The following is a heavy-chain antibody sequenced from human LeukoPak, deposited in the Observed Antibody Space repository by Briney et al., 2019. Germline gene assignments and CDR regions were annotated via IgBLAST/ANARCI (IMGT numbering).Heavy chain of an antibody. D-gene: IGHD4-17*01. J-gene: IGHJ4*02. V-gene: IGHV1-2*06. CDR3: ARVSYGDYATHFDY. CDR1: GYTFTGYY. Sequence: GASVKVSCKASGYTFTGYYMHWVRQAPGQGLEWMGRINPSSDYTEYAQKFQGRVTMTRDTSISTAYMELSRLRSDDTAIYYCARVSYGDYATHFDYWGQGTLVTVSS. CDR2: INPSSDYT.